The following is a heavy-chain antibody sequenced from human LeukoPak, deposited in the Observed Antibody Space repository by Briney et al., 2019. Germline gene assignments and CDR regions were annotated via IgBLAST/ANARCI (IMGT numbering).Heavy chain of an antibody. CDR3: ARASGSYGFWYFDL. J-gene: IGHJ2*01. Sequence: SVKVSCKASGGTFSSYTISWVRQAPGQGLEWMGRIIPIFGTANYAQKFQGRVTITTDESTSTAFMELSSLRSEDTAVYYCARASGSYGFWYFDLWGRGTLVTVSS. D-gene: IGHD1-26*01. CDR1: GGTFSSYT. V-gene: IGHV1-69*05. CDR2: IIPIFGTA.